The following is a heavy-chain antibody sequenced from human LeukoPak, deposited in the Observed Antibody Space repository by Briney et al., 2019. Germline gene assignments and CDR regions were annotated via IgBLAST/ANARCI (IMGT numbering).Heavy chain of an antibody. D-gene: IGHD2-2*01. V-gene: IGHV4-31*03. Sequence: SETLSLTCNVSGVSVSDGRYYWTWIRQHPGKGLEWIGYKYYSGSAKYNPSLKSRLTISIDTSKNQFSLQLSSVAAADTATYYCATPYCSSISCLDVFNMWGQGTRVTVSS. CDR1: GVSVSDGRYY. CDR3: ATPYCSSISCLDVFNM. J-gene: IGHJ3*02. CDR2: KYYSGSA.